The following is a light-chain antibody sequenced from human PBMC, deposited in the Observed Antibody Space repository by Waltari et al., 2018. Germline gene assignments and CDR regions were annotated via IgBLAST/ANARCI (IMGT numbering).Light chain of an antibody. CDR1: TSDVGGYNY. J-gene: IGLJ3*02. CDR2: DVT. V-gene: IGLV2-11*01. Sequence: SALTQPRSVSGSPGQSVTISCTGTTSDVGGYNYVSWYQHHPGKAPKLMIFDVTQRPSGAPRRFSGPESATTASLTISGLQAEDEADYFCGSFAGTYTWVFGGGTKVTVL. CDR3: GSFAGTYTWV.